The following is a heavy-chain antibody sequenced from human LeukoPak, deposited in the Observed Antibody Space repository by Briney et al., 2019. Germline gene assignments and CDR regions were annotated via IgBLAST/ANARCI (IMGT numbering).Heavy chain of an antibody. D-gene: IGHD3-10*01. CDR2: VSTGSNYI. Sequence: RTGGSLRLSCTASGFTFSSYSLNWVRQAPGKGLEWVSSVSTGSNYIYYADSVKGRFTISRDNSKNTLYLQMNSLRAEDTAVYYCARELRGSSGSYDYDAFDIWGQGTMVTVSS. J-gene: IGHJ3*02. CDR1: GFTFSSYS. V-gene: IGHV3-21*01. CDR3: ARELRGSSGSYDYDAFDI.